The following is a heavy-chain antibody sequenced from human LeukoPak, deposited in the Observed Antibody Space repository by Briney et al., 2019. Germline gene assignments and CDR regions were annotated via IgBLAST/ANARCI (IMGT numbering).Heavy chain of an antibody. CDR2: ISNDGGDK. V-gene: IGHV3-30*03. D-gene: IGHD2-15*01. CDR3: ARQFRFCSDGSCSYDAFDL. CDR1: GFTFPTYI. J-gene: IGHJ3*01. Sequence: GGSLRLSCAASGFTFPTYIMHWVRQAPGKGLEWVAVISNDGGDKYYADSIKGRFTISRDNSKNTLYLQMNSLRPEDTTIYYCARQFRFCSDGSCSYDAFDLWGQGTMVAVSS.